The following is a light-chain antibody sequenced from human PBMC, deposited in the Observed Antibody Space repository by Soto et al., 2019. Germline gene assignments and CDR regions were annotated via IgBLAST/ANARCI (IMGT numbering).Light chain of an antibody. Sequence: EIVMTQSPATLSVSPGERAPLSCRASQSVRSNLAWYQQKPGQAPRLLIYGASTRAAGIPARFSGSGSGTEFTLTINSLQSEDFALYYCQQYGSSLWTFGQGTKVDIK. CDR3: QQYGSSLWT. CDR1: QSVRSN. CDR2: GAS. V-gene: IGKV3-15*01. J-gene: IGKJ1*01.